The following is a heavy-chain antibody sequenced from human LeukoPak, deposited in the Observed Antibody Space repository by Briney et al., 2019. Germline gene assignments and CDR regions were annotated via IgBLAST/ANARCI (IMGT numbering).Heavy chain of an antibody. CDR1: GFTFSSYG. CDR3: AKGSHYYGSGSYLDY. CDR2: IRYDGSNK. D-gene: IGHD3-10*01. Sequence: PGGSLRLSCAASGFTFSSYGMHWVRQAPGKGLEWVAFIRYDGSNKYYADSVKGRFTISRDNSKNTLYLQMNSLRAEDTPVYYCAKGSHYYGSGSYLDYWGQGTLVTVSS. V-gene: IGHV3-30*02. J-gene: IGHJ4*02.